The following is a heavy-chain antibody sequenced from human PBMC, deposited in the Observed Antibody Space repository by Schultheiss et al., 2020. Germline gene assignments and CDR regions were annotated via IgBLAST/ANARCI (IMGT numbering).Heavy chain of an antibody. Sequence: GGSLRLSCAASGFTFSSYGMHWVRQAPGKGLEWVAVISYDGSNKYYADSVKGRFTISRDNSKNTLYLQMNSLRAEDTAVYYCARVGRIAAAGTDYYYGMDVWGQGTTVTVSS. CDR2: ISYDGSNK. CDR1: GFTFSSYG. V-gene: IGHV3-30*03. J-gene: IGHJ6*02. CDR3: ARVGRIAAAGTDYYYGMDV. D-gene: IGHD6-13*01.